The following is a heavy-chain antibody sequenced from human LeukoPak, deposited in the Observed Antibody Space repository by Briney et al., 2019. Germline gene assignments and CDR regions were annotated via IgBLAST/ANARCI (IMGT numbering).Heavy chain of an antibody. J-gene: IGHJ4*02. Sequence: GGSLRLSCAASGFTFSSYAMGWVRQAPGKGLEWVSAISGDSRYIYYADSVRGRFTISRDNAENSLYLQMNSLRVEDTAVYYCARAPTVLVGYCSSSSCQADYWGQGTLVTVSS. CDR2: ISGDSRYI. CDR3: ARAPTVLVGYCSSSSCQADY. D-gene: IGHD2-2*01. V-gene: IGHV3-21*01. CDR1: GFTFSSYA.